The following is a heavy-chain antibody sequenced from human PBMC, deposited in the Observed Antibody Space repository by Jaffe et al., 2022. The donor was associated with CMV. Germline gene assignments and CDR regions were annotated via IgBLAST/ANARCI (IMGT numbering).Heavy chain of an antibody. CDR1: GFTFSSYS. D-gene: IGHD5-18*01. CDR2: ISSSSSYI. Sequence: EVQLVESGGGLVKPGGSLRLSCAASGFTFSSYSMNWVRQAPGKGLEWVSSISSSSSYIYYADSVKGRFTISRDNAKNSLYLQMNSLRAEDTAVYYCARDGRTAMPKGYYGMDVWGQGTTVTVSS. CDR3: ARDGRTAMPKGYYGMDV. J-gene: IGHJ6*02. V-gene: IGHV3-21*01.